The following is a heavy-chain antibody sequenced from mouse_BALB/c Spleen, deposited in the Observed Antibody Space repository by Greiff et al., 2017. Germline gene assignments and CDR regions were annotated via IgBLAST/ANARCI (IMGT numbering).Heavy chain of an antibody. CDR3: AREDYYGSSYVYFDV. V-gene: IGHV5-6-5*01. Sequence: EVKLVESGGGLVKPGGSLKLSCAASGFTFSSYAMSWVRQTPEKRLEWVASISSGGSTYYPDSVKGRFTISRDNARNILYLQMSSLRSEDTAMYYCAREDYYGSSYVYFDVWGAGTTVTVSS. CDR2: ISSGGST. CDR1: GFTFSSYA. J-gene: IGHJ1*01. D-gene: IGHD1-1*01.